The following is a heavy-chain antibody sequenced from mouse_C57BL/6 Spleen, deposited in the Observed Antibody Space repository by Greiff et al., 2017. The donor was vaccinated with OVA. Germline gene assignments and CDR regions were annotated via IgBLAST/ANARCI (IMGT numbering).Heavy chain of an antibody. V-gene: IGHV1-54*01. D-gene: IGHD2-2*01. CDR2: INTGSGGT. CDR3: ARSGYGYYYFDY. Sequence: QVQLKQSGAELVRPGTSVKVSCKASGYAFTNYLIAWVKQRPGQGLEWIGMINTGSGGTNYNEKFKGKATLTADKSSSTAYMQRSSLTSEDSAVYFCARSGYGYYYFDYWGQGTTLTVSS. J-gene: IGHJ2*01. CDR1: GYAFTNYL.